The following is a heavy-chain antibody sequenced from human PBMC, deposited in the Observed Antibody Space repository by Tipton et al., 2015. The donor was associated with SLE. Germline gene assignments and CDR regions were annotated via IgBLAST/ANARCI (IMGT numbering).Heavy chain of an antibody. J-gene: IGHJ4*02. D-gene: IGHD3-22*01. Sequence: TLSLTCTVSGGSISSSSYYWGWIRQPPGKGLEWIGSIYYSGSTYYNPSLKSRVTISVDTSKNQFSLKLSSVTAADTAVYYCARRPNYYDSSGYLYWGQGTLVTVSS. CDR1: GGSISSSSYY. CDR3: ARRPNYYDSSGYLY. CDR2: IYYSGST. V-gene: IGHV4-39*07.